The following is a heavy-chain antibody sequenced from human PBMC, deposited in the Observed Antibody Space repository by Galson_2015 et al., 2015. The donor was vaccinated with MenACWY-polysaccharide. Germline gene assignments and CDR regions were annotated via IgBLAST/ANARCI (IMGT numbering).Heavy chain of an antibody. CDR3: TKAGAKICRGSSFSFNWFDP. CDR2: INADGRAT. CDR1: GFSFSTYW. V-gene: IGHV3-74*01. D-gene: IGHD5-12*01. Sequence: SLRISCAASGFSFSTYWMHWVRHAPGKGLEWVSRINADGRATDYADSVRGRIDISRDLAENTAYRQINSVRAEDKAVYYCTKAGAKICRGSSFSFNWFDPWGQGTLVTVSS. J-gene: IGHJ5*02.